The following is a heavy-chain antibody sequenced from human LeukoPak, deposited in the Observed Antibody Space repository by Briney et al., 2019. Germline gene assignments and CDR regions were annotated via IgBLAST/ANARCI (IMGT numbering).Heavy chain of an antibody. J-gene: IGHJ4*02. Sequence: GGSLRLSCAASGFTFSSYAMSWVRQAPGKGLEWVSAISGSGGSTYYADSVKGRFTISRDNSKNTLYLQMNSLRAEDTAVYYCANEDPLYDYVGGSYLDYWGQGTLVTVSS. D-gene: IGHD3-16*01. V-gene: IGHV3-23*01. CDR1: GFTFSSYA. CDR2: ISGSGGST. CDR3: ANEDPLYDYVGGSYLDY.